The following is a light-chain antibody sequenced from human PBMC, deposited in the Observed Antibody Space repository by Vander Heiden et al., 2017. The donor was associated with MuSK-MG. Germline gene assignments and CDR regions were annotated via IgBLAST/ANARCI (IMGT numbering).Light chain of an antibody. CDR2: DVA. Sequence: QSALTPSPSVSPSPGQSIPISCTGTSSDVGGYNFVSWYQQRPGTAPQLLIYDVATRPSGVSNRFSGSKSGDTAALTISGLQADDEADYYCTSFSVTTVLVFGGGTKVTVL. V-gene: IGLV2-14*03. CDR1: SSDVGGYNF. CDR3: TSFSVTTVLV. J-gene: IGLJ2*01.